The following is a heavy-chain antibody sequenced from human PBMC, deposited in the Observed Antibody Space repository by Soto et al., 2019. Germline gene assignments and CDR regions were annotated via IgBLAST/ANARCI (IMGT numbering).Heavy chain of an antibody. D-gene: IGHD3-22*01. CDR3: VRDQDSRGYSVFNL. Sequence: GGSLRLSCEASGFSFSSFFMHWVRQGPGKGLEWVSRISNDGTGTTYADSVQGRFTVSRGNSKTTVYLQMNRLRPEDTAVYFCVRDQDSRGYSVFNLWGQGTQVTVSS. CDR1: GFSFSSFF. CDR2: ISNDGTGT. V-gene: IGHV3-74*01. J-gene: IGHJ5*02.